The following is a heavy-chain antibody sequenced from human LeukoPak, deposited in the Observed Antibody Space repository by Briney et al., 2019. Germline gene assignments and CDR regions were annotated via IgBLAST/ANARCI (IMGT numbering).Heavy chain of an antibody. J-gene: IGHJ5*02. Sequence: SQTLSLTCTVSGGSISAGSYYWTWIRQPAGKGLEWIGRIYTSGSTNYNPSLKSRVTMSVDTSKNQFSLKLSSVTAADTAVYYCASEWMGATSVWFDPWGQGTLVTVSS. CDR2: IYTSGST. D-gene: IGHD1-26*01. V-gene: IGHV4-61*02. CDR1: GGSISAGSYY. CDR3: ASEWMGATSVWFDP.